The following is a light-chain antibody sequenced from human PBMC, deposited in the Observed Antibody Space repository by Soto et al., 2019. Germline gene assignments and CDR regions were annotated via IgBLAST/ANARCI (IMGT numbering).Light chain of an antibody. CDR1: QGSNNY. J-gene: IGKJ4*01. Sequence: DIQMTQSPSSLSASVGDRVTITCRASQGSNNYLAWYQQKPGKVPKLLIYAASTLPSGVPSRFSGSGSGTDFTLTISSLQPEDVATYYCQKYNSVPLTFGGGTKVEIK. CDR2: AAS. CDR3: QKYNSVPLT. V-gene: IGKV1-27*01.